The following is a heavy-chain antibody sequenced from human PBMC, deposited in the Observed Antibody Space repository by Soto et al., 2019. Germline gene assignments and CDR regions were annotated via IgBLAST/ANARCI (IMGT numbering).Heavy chain of an antibody. CDR2: INAGNGNT. CDR1: GYTFTSYA. V-gene: IGHV1-3*01. J-gene: IGHJ5*02. CDR3: AREVPVVMSNCFDP. Sequence: QVPLVQSGAEVKEPGASVKVSCKASGYTFTSYAMHWVRQAPGQRLEWMGWINAGNGNTKYSQSFQVRVTITRDTSANTAYMEQSSLRSEDTAVYYCAREVPVVMSNCFDPWGQGTLVTVSS. D-gene: IGHD2-2*01.